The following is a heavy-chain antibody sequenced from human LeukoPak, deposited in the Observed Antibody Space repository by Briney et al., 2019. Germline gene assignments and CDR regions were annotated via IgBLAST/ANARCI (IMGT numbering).Heavy chain of an antibody. CDR2: INHSGST. J-gene: IGHJ4*02. CDR1: GGSFSGYY. V-gene: IGHV4-34*01. Sequence: SETLSLTCAVYGGSFSGYYWSWIRQPPGKGLEWIGEINHSGSTNYNPSLKSRVTISVDTSKNQFSLKLSSVTAADTAVYYCARDGGQQLGIDYWGQGTLVTVSS. CDR3: ARDGGQQLGIDY. D-gene: IGHD6-13*01.